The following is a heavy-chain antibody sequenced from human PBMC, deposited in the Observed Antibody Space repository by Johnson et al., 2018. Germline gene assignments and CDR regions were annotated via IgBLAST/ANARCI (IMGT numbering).Heavy chain of an antibody. V-gene: IGHV3-30*03. J-gene: IGHJ3*02. CDR2: ISYDGSNK. CDR3: ARDGPYKFAFDI. D-gene: IGHD1-14*01. CDR1: GFTFSSYG. Sequence: QVQLVESGGGVVQPGRSLRLSCAASGFTFSSYGMHWVRQAPGKGLEWVAVISYDGSNKYYADSVKGRFTISRDNSKNTLYLQMNSLRAEDTAVYYCARDGPYKFAFDIWGQGTMVTVS.